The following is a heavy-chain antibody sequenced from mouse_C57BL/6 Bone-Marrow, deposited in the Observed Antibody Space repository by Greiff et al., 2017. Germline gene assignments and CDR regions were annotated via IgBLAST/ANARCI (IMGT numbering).Heavy chain of an antibody. D-gene: IGHD2-2*01. V-gene: IGHV2-9-1*01. J-gene: IGHJ2*01. CDR2: IWTGGGT. Sequence: VKLMESGPGLVAPSQSLSITCTVSGFSLTSYAISWVRQPPGKGLEWLGVIWTGGGTNYNSALKSRLSISKDNSKSQVFLKMNSLQTDDTARYYCARKGDYYGYDGDYFDYWGQGTTLTVSS. CDR1: GFSLTSYA. CDR3: ARKGDYYGYDGDYFDY.